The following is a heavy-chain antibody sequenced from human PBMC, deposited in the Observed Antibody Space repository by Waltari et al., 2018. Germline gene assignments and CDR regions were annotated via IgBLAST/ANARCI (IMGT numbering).Heavy chain of an antibody. Sequence: EGQLLESGGGLVQTGGSLRLSCAASGFMFSIYPMTWVRQDPGKGLEWVSTITADGRSRNYADSVKGRFTISRDNSKNILDLQMNTLRAEDTAVYFCAKADFGNPYWFFDLWGRGTLLTVSS. CDR2: ITADGRSR. D-gene: IGHD3-10*01. CDR1: GFMFSIYP. CDR3: AKADFGNPYWFFDL. V-gene: IGHV3-23*01. J-gene: IGHJ2*01.